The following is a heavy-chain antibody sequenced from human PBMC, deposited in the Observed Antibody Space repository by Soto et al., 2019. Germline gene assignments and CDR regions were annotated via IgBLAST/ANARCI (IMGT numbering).Heavy chain of an antibody. CDR3: AKDSPKWELSVLDYCGMDV. Sequence: EVQLLESGGGLVQPGGSLRLSCAASGFTFSSYAMSWVRQAPGKGLEWVSTIRGSGISTYYAGSVKGRFTISRDNSKNTLYLQMNSLRAEDTAVYYCAKDSPKWELSVLDYCGMDVWGQGTTGTVSS. V-gene: IGHV3-23*01. J-gene: IGHJ6*02. CDR1: GFTFSSYA. D-gene: IGHD1-26*01. CDR2: IRGSGIST.